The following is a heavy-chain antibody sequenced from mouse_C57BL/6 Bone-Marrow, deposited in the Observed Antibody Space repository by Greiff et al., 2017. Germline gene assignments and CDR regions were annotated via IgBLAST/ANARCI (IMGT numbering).Heavy chain of an antibody. D-gene: IGHD1-1*01. Sequence: EVQLVESGGGLVKPGGSLKLSCAASGFTFSDYGMHWVRQAPEKGLEWVAYISSGSSTIYYADTVKGRFTISRDNAKNTLFLQMTSLRSEDTAMYYCARRFTTVVGGDYWGQGPTLPVTS. CDR1: GFTFSDYG. CDR2: ISSGSSTI. J-gene: IGHJ2*01. CDR3: ARRFTTVVGGDY. V-gene: IGHV5-17*01.